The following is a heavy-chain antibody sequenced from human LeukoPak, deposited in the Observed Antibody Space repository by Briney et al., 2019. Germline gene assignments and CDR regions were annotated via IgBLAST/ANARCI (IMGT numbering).Heavy chain of an antibody. Sequence: GGSLRLSCAASGFTFSSYSMNWVRQAPGKGLEWVSYISSSGSTKYYADSVKGRFTISRDNARNSLYPQMNSLRADDTAVYYCARGERWLLPPTDYWGQGTLVTVSS. CDR1: GFTFSSYS. J-gene: IGHJ4*02. D-gene: IGHD5-24*01. CDR2: ISSSGSTK. CDR3: ARGERWLLPPTDY. V-gene: IGHV3-48*04.